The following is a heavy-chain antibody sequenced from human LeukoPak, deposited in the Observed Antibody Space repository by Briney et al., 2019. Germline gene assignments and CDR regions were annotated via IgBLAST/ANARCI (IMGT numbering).Heavy chain of an antibody. V-gene: IGHV3-30*02. CDR2: IRFDGSNK. CDR1: GFTFSSYG. Sequence: GGSLRLSCAASGFTFSSYGMHWVRQAPGKGLEWVTFIRFDGSNKYYADSVKGRFTISRDNSKNTLCLQMNSLRTEDTAVYYCAKRPAVAAPRLDAFDIWGQGTMVTVSS. CDR3: AKRPAVAAPRLDAFDI. D-gene: IGHD6-19*01. J-gene: IGHJ3*02.